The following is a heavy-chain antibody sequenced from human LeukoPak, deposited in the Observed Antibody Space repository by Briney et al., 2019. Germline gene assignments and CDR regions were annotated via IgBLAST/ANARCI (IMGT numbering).Heavy chain of an antibody. CDR1: GGSFSGYY. V-gene: IGHV4-34*01. Sequence: SETLSLTCAVYGGSFSGYYWSWLRQPPGKGLEWIGEINHSGSTNYNPSLKSRVTISVDTSKNQFSLKLSSVTAADTAVYYCASTPLPPALLYYYYYGMDVWGQGTTVTVSS. CDR2: INHSGST. D-gene: IGHD1-26*01. CDR3: ASTPLPPALLYYYYYGMDV. J-gene: IGHJ6*02.